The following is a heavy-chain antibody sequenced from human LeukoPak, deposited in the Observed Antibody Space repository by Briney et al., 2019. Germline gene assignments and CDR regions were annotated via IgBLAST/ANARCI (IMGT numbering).Heavy chain of an antibody. CDR3: AKTFDILTGYAVFDP. CDR2: IHYSGTN. Sequence: SETLSLTCTVSGGSISSYYWSWIRQPPGKGLEWIGSIHYSGTNYYNPSLKSRVTISVDTSKNQFSLKLSSVTATDTAVYYCAKTFDILTGYAVFDPWGQGTLVTVSS. J-gene: IGHJ5*02. D-gene: IGHD3-9*01. CDR1: GGSISSYY. V-gene: IGHV4-59*05.